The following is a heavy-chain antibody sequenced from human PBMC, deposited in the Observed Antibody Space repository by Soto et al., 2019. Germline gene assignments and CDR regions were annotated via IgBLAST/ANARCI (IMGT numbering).Heavy chain of an antibody. J-gene: IGHJ3*02. CDR3: ARDGCIIRGDIDAFDI. CDR1: GYSFTTYW. D-gene: IGHD3-10*01. Sequence: PGESLKISCTGSGYSFTTYWIGWVRQMPGKVLEWMGIIYPGDSDTRYSPSIQGQVTISADKSISTAYLQWSSLKASDTAMYYCARDGCIIRGDIDAFDIWGQGXMVTV. V-gene: IGHV5-51*01. CDR2: IYPGDSDT.